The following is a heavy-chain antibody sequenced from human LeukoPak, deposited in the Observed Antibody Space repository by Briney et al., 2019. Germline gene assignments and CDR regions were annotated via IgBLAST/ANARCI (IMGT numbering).Heavy chain of an antibody. J-gene: IGHJ3*02. CDR1: GYTFTGYY. CDR2: IDPNSGGT. D-gene: IGHD3-3*01. CDR3: ATLRFLERLPAFDI. V-gene: IGHV1-2*02. Sequence: ASVKVSCKASGYTFTGYYMHWVRQAPGQGLEWMGWIDPNSGGTNYAQKFQGRVTMTRDTSISTAYMELSRLRSDDTAVYYCATLRFLERLPAFDIWGQGTMVTVSS.